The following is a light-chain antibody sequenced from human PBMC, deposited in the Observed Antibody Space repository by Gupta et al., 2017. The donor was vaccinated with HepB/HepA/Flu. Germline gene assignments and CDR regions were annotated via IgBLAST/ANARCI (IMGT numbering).Light chain of an antibody. J-gene: IGLJ3*02. CDR1: NSNIGSNT. CDR3: ATWDYSLNGVV. Sequence: QSALTQPPSASGPPGQRVTISCSGSNSNIGSNTVNWYHHVPGTAPKLLIHTNNQRPSGVPDRFSGSKSDTSASLAISGLQPEDEGDYYCATWDYSLNGVVFGGGTKLTVL. CDR2: TNN. V-gene: IGLV1-44*01.